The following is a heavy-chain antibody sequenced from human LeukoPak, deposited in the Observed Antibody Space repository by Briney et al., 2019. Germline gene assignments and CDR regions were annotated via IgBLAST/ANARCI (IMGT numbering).Heavy chain of an antibody. CDR2: IYYSGST. CDR1: GGSISSGGYY. J-gene: IGHJ4*02. V-gene: IGHV4-31*03. Sequence: SETLSLTCTVSGGSISSGGYYWSWIRQHPGKGLEWIGYIYYSGSTYYNSTLKSRVTISVDTSKTQFSLKLSSVTAADTAVYYCAGPNYYDSSGYYLGIWGQGTLVTVSS. CDR3: AGPNYYDSSGYYLGI. D-gene: IGHD3-22*01.